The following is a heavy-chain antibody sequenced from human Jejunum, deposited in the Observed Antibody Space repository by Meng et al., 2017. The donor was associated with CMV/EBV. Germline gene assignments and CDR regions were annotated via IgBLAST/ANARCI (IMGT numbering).Heavy chain of an antibody. D-gene: IGHD4/OR15-4a*01. Sequence: QVWLVEPGGGVVQPGGCLSLSCADSGFTFSRYTMHWVRQAPGQGLEWLAIISYDGTNKYYAGSLKGRFTISRDNSKNTAFLQMNSLRPDDTGVYYCTSDYGGFDPWGQGTLVTVSS. CDR3: TSDYGGFDP. J-gene: IGHJ5*02. V-gene: IGHV3-30-3*01. CDR1: GFTFSRYT. CDR2: ISYDGTNK.